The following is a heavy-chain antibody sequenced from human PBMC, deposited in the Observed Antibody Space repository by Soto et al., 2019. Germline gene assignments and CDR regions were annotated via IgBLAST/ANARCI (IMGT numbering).Heavy chain of an antibody. CDR2: IYPGDSDT. CDR3: ARHEDGSGSYYPNYYYYYYGMDV. V-gene: IGHV5-51*01. Sequence: PGEPLKISCKGSGYSFTSYWIGWVRQMPGKGLEWMGIIYPGDSDTRYSPSFQGQVTISADKSISTAYLQWSSLKASDTAMYYCARHEDGSGSYYPNYYYYYYGMDVWGQGTTVTVSS. D-gene: IGHD3-10*01. J-gene: IGHJ6*02. CDR1: GYSFTSYW.